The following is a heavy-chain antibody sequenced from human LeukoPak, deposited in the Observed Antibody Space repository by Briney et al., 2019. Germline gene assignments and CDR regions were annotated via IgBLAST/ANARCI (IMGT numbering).Heavy chain of an antibody. CDR3: VTGQYTFGY. CDR2: INEDGSEK. V-gene: IGHV3-7*01. D-gene: IGHD5-18*01. CDR1: GFMFSSHW. Sequence: GGSQRLSCAVSGFMFSSHWMSWVRQAPGKGLEWVAKINEDGSEKYYGDSVRGRFTIGRDNAKNSLYLLMNSLRVEDTAMFYCVTGQYTFGYWGQGALVTVSS. J-gene: IGHJ4*02.